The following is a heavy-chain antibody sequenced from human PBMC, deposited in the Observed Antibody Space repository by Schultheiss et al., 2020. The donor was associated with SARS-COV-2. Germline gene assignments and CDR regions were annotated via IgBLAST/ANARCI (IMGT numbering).Heavy chain of an antibody. CDR2: IYTSGST. V-gene: IGHV4-4*07. CDR3: ARVGASGWWDFDY. J-gene: IGHJ4*02. Sequence: SETLSLTCAVSGGSISNYYWSWIRQPPGKGLEWIGRIYTSGSTNYNPSLKSRVTMSVDTSKNQFSLKLSSVTAADTAVYYCARVGASGWWDFDYWGQGTLVTVSS. D-gene: IGHD6-19*01. CDR1: GGSISNYY.